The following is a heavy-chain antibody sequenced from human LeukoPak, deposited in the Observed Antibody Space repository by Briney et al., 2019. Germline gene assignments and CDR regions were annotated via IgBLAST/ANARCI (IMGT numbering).Heavy chain of an antibody. D-gene: IGHD3-10*01. V-gene: IGHV3-53*05. CDR1: GFTVSSNY. CDR2: IYSGGST. Sequence: QAGGSLRLSCAASGFTVSSNYMSWVRQAPGKGLEWVSVIYSGGSTYYADSVKGRFTISRDNSKNTLYLQMNSLRAEDTAVYYCTLWFGELFLPYFDYWGQGTLVTVSS. CDR3: TLWFGELFLPYFDY. J-gene: IGHJ4*02.